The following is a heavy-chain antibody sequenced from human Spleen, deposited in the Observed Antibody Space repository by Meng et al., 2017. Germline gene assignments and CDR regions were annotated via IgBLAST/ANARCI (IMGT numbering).Heavy chain of an antibody. Sequence: GESLKISCAASGYIFSSYAMSWVRQAPGKGLEWVALISYGGTNQFYADSVKGRFTISRDSSNNTLYLQMNTLRPEDTAVYYCARGRWFADYYGMDVWGQGTTVTVSS. V-gene: IGHV3-30*04. CDR1: GYIFSSYA. J-gene: IGHJ6*02. D-gene: IGHD3-10*01. CDR3: ARGRWFADYYGMDV. CDR2: ISYGGTNQ.